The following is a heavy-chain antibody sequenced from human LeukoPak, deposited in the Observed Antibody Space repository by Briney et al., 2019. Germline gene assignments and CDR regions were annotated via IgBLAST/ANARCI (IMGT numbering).Heavy chain of an antibody. V-gene: IGHV3-30*02. CDR1: GFTFTRSA. Sequence: GGSLRLSCVASGFTFTRSAMHWVRKAPGKGLEWVAFIHYDGDNKYYADSVKGRFTISRDDSQNTLYLQMNSLTVEDTAVYYCAKRWDSTWSYFDLWGQGTLVTVSS. CDR3: AKRWDSTWSYFDL. J-gene: IGHJ4*02. CDR2: IHYDGDNK. D-gene: IGHD1-26*01.